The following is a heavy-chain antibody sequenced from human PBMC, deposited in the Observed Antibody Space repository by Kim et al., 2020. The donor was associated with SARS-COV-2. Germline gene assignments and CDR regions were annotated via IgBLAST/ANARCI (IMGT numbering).Heavy chain of an antibody. CDR3: ARRRILGATFYYYGMDV. V-gene: IGHV4-39*01. D-gene: IGHD1-26*01. J-gene: IGHJ6*02. Sequence: LKRRVTISVDTSKNQFSLKLSSVTAADTAVYYCARRRILGATFYYYGMDVWGQGTTVTVSS.